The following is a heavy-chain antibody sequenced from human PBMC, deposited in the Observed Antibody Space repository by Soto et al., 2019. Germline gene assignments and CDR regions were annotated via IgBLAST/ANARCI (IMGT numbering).Heavy chain of an antibody. V-gene: IGHV3-48*01. CDR1: GFTFSSYS. CDR3: ARNGDYFSFIVWYFDL. J-gene: IGHJ2*01. CDR2: ISSSSSTI. Sequence: GGSLRLSCAASGFTFSSYSMSWVRQATGKGLEWVSYISSSSSTIYYADSVKGRFTISRDNAKNSLYLQMNSLRAEDTAVYYCARNGDYFSFIVWYFDLWGRGTLVTVSS. D-gene: IGHD4-17*01.